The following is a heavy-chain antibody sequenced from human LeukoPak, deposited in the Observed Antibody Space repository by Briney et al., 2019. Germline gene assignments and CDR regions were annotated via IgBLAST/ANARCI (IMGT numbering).Heavy chain of an antibody. V-gene: IGHV3-64*01. J-gene: IGHJ4*02. Sequence: GGSLRLSCAPSGFTFSSYAMHWVRQAPGKGLEYVSAISSNGGSTYYANSVKGRFTISRDNSKNTLYLQMGSLRAEDMAVYYCARASGGGVRAFDYWGQGTLVTVSS. CDR3: ARASGGGVRAFDY. CDR2: ISSNGGST. CDR1: GFTFSSYA. D-gene: IGHD2-15*01.